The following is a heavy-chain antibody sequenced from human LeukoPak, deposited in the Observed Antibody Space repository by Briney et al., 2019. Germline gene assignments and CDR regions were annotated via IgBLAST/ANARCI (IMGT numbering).Heavy chain of an antibody. V-gene: IGHV3-11*04. D-gene: IGHD2/OR15-2a*01. Sequence: PGGSLRLSCAASGFTFSDYYMSWIRQAPGKGLEWVSYISSSGSTIYYADSVKGRFTISRDNAKNSLYLQMNSLRAEDTAVYYCARVSRAQTNDDAFDIWGQGTMVTVSS. CDR2: ISSSGSTI. J-gene: IGHJ3*02. CDR3: ARVSRAQTNDDAFDI. CDR1: GFTFSDYY.